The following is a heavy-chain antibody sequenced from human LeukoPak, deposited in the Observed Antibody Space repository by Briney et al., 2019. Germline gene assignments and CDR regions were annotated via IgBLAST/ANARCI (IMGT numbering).Heavy chain of an antibody. CDR1: GGSISSYY. V-gene: IGHV4-59*08. CDR3: ARHASSWYPPTPSWLDP. J-gene: IGHJ5*02. CDR2: ISNSGTT. D-gene: IGHD6-13*01. Sequence: PSETLSLTCTVSGGSISSYYWSWIRQPPGKGLEWIGYISNSGTTNYNPSLKSRVTILVDTSKNQFSLKLISETAADTAVYYCARHASSWYPPTPSWLDPWGQGTLVTVSS.